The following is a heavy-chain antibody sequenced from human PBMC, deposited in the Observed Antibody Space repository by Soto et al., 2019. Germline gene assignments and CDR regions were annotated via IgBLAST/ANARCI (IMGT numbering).Heavy chain of an antibody. Sequence: PGGSLRLSCAASGFTFSSYGMHWVRQAPGKGLEWVAVISYDGSNKYYADSVKGRFTISRDNSKNTLYLQMNSLRAEDTAVYYCAKGSGEYVLRFLEWLDRLNWFDPWGQGTLVTVSS. D-gene: IGHD3-3*01. V-gene: IGHV3-30*18. CDR2: ISYDGSNK. CDR1: GFTFSSYG. J-gene: IGHJ5*02. CDR3: AKGSGEYVLRFLEWLDRLNWFDP.